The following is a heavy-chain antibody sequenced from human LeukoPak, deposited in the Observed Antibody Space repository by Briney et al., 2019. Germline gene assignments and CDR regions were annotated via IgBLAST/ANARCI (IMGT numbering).Heavy chain of an antibody. D-gene: IGHD2-21*02. CDR3: AKGLLCGGDCPGDY. V-gene: IGHV3-30*18. CDR1: GFTFSSYG. Sequence: TGGSLRLSCAASGFTFSSYGMHWVRQAPGKGLEWVAVISYDGSNKYYADSVKGRLTISRDNSKNTLYLQMNSLRAEDTAVYYCAKGLLCGGDCPGDYWGQGTLVTVSS. J-gene: IGHJ4*02. CDR2: ISYDGSNK.